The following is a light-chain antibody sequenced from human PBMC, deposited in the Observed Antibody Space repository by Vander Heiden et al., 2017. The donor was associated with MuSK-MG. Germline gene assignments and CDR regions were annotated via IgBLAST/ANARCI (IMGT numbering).Light chain of an antibody. Sequence: QSALTQPPSASGSPGQSVTISCTGTSSDVGDYNSVSWYQQHPGKAPKRRMYEVIRRPSGVPDRVSGSKSGNTESLTVSGLQAEDEADDDCSSYAGSNKDGCGTGPQV. CDR3: SSYAGSNKDG. V-gene: IGLV2-8*01. CDR1: SSDVGDYNS. CDR2: EVI. J-gene: IGLJ1*01.